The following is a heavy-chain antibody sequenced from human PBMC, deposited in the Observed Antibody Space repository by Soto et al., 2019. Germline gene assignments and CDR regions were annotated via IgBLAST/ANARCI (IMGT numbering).Heavy chain of an antibody. CDR2: INSDGSST. CDR1: GFTFSSYW. J-gene: IGHJ6*02. Sequence: VGSLRLSCAASGFTFSSYWMHWVRQAPGKGLVWVSRINSDGSSTSYADSVKGRFAISRDNAKNTLYLQMNSLRAEDTAVYYCARQWGNRYYYYGMDVWGQGTTVTVSS. D-gene: IGHD7-27*01. V-gene: IGHV3-74*01. CDR3: ARQWGNRYYYYGMDV.